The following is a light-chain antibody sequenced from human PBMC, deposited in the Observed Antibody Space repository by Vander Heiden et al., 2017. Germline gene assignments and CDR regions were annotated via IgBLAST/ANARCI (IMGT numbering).Light chain of an antibody. J-gene: IGKJ2*01. V-gene: IGKV1-5*03. CDR2: KAS. CDR3: QQYNSYSMYT. Sequence: DIQMTQSPSTLSTSVGARVTIACRASQSISSWLAWYQQKPGKVPKLLIYKASSLESGVPSRFSGSGSGTEFTLTISSLQPDDFETYYCQQYNSYSMYTFGQGTKLEIK. CDR1: QSISSW.